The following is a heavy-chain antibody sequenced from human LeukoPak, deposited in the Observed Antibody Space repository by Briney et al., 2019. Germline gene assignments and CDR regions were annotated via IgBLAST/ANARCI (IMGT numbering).Heavy chain of an antibody. Sequence: PGASLKVSCKGSGYSFINYGISWVRQAPGQGLEWMGWINAFNGDMNHAQKFQGRVTMTIDTSTSTAYMELRSLIADDTAVYYCARDGSGTWLDPWGQGTLVTVSS. CDR2: INAFNGDM. D-gene: IGHD3-10*01. CDR3: ARDGSGTWLDP. J-gene: IGHJ5*02. CDR1: GYSFINYG. V-gene: IGHV1-18*01.